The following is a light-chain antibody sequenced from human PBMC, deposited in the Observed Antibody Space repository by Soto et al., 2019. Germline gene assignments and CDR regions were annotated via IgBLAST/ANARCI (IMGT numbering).Light chain of an antibody. CDR1: QSINSKS. CDR2: NTS. CDR3: QHYGGSFI. V-gene: IGKV3-20*01. J-gene: IGKJ3*01. Sequence: EIVLTQSTGTLSLSPGEVATVSCRVSQSINSKSLVWYQRKFGQAPRLLIYNTSSRATGIPDRFSGSGSGTDFTLSISRLEPEDFAVYYCQHYGGSFIFGPGTKVDFK.